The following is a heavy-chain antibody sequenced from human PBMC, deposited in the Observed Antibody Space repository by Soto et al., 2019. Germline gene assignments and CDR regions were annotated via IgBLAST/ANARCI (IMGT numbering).Heavy chain of an antibody. Sequence: PGESLKISCHASGYNFATYWIIWVRQVPGKGLEWMGIIYPRDSDTRYSPSVQGQVTMSVDTSISIAYLQWSSLRASDTAIYYCARHDVETASDYWGQGTLVTVSS. CDR2: IYPRDSDT. CDR1: GYNFATYW. CDR3: ARHDVETASDY. D-gene: IGHD5-18*01. J-gene: IGHJ4*02. V-gene: IGHV5-51*01.